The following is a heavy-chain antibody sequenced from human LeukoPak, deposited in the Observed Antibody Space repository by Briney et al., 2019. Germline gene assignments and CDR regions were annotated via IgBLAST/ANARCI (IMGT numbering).Heavy chain of an antibody. D-gene: IGHD7-27*01. J-gene: IGHJ5*02. V-gene: IGHV4-59*01. CDR2: IYYTGST. Sequence: SETLSLTCTVTGGSISSYYWSWIRQPPGKGLEWIEYIYYTGSTNYNPSLRSRVTISVDTSKNQFSLKLSSVTAADTAVYYCARATTGEPYSWFDPWGQGTLVTVSS. CDR3: ARATTGEPYSWFDP. CDR1: GGSISSYY.